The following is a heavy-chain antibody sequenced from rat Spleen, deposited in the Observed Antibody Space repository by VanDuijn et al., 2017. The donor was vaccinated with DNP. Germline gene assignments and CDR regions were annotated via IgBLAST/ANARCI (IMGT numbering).Heavy chain of an antibody. J-gene: IGHJ2*01. CDR3: VRWNSGHFDY. D-gene: IGHD4-3*01. V-gene: IGHV5S13*01. CDR1: GFTFNNYG. Sequence: EVQLVESGGGFVQPGRSLKLSCAASGFTFNNYGMAWVRQAPTKGLEWVASISIGGGNTYYRDSVKGRFTISRDNTKNTLYLQMNSLRSENMATYYCVRWNSGHFDYWGQGVMVTVSS. CDR2: ISIGGGNT.